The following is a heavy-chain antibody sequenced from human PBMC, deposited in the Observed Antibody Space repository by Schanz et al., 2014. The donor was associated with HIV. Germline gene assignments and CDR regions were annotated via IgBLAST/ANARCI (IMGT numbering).Heavy chain of an antibody. J-gene: IGHJ4*02. CDR3: AREDSSLHD. Sequence: VQLVESGGGVVQPGRSLRLSCAASGFTFSSFAMNWVRQAPGKGLEWVAHIKSDGSAQDYVDSVKGRFTISRDNARNSVFLQMTSLRADDTAVYYCAREDSSLHDWGQGTLVTVSS. CDR2: IKSDGSAQ. V-gene: IGHV3-7*01. CDR1: GFTFSSFA.